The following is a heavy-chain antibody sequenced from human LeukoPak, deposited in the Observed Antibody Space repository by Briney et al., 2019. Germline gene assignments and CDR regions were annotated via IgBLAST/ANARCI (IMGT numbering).Heavy chain of an antibody. CDR3: ASAGIVVVPAAMPAHYYGMDV. CDR2: IIPIFGTA. Sequence: SVKVSCKASGGTFSSYAISWVRQAPGQGLEWMGGIIPIFGTANYAQKFQGRVTITADKSTSTAYMELSSLRSEDTAVYYCASAGIVVVPAAMPAHYYGMDVWGKGTTVTVSS. J-gene: IGHJ6*04. V-gene: IGHV1-69*06. D-gene: IGHD2-2*01. CDR1: GGTFSSYA.